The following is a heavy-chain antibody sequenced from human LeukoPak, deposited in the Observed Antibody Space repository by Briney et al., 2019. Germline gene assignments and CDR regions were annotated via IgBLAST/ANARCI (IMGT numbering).Heavy chain of an antibody. V-gene: IGHV3-33*01. CDR2: IWSDGSNK. CDR3: VRGYYAGRGHHFEY. D-gene: IGHD3-22*01. CDR1: GFTFSGYG. J-gene: IGHJ4*02. Sequence: AGGSLRLSCATSGFTFSGYGMHWIHQAPGKGLEWVTVIWSDGSNKYYADSVKGRFTISRDNSKNTLYLQMNSLRAEDTAVYYCVRGYYAGRGHHFEYWGQGTLVTVSS.